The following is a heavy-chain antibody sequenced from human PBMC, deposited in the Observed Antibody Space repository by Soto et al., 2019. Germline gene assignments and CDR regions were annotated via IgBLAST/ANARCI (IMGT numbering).Heavy chain of an antibody. CDR3: AAVVPPSGILERLGLDP. Sequence: QMQLVQSGPEVKEPGTSVRVSCKASGFTFTTSGIHWVRQARGQGLEWMGWIVVGSGNTKYNQKFQERVTLTRDMATDTAYMDLRSLTADDTAVYFCAAVVPPSGILERLGLDPWGQGTLVTVPS. CDR2: IVVGSGNT. V-gene: IGHV1-58*02. J-gene: IGHJ5*02. CDR1: GFTFTTSG. D-gene: IGHD3-3*01.